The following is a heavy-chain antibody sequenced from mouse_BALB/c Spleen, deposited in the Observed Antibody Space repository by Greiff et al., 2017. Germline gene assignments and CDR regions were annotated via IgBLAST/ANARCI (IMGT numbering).Heavy chain of an antibody. D-gene: IGHD1-2*01. J-gene: IGHJ1*01. CDR2: ISYSGST. V-gene: IGHV3-2*02. CDR1: GYSITSDYA. CDR3: ARSLLLWYFDV. Sequence: VQLQQSGPGLVKPSQSLSLTCTVTGYSITSDYAWNWIRQFPGNKLEWMGYISYSGSTSYNPSLKSRISITRDTSKNQFFLQLNSVTTEDTATYYCARSLLLWYFDVWGAGTTVTVSS.